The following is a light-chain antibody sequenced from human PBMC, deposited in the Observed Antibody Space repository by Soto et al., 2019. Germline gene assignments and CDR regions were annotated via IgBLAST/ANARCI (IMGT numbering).Light chain of an antibody. Sequence: QSALTQPRSVSASPGQSVTISCTGTRSDVGGYNYVSWYQHHPGKAPKLMIYGVSERPSGVPDRFSGSKSGNTASLTISGLQAEDEADYYCCSYAGTPYVFGPGTKVTVL. CDR2: GVS. V-gene: IGLV2-11*01. CDR3: CSYAGTPYV. J-gene: IGLJ1*01. CDR1: RSDVGGYNY.